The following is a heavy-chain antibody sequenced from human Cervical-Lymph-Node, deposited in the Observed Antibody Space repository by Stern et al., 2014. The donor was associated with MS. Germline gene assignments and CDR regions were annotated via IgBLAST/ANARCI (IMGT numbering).Heavy chain of an antibody. Sequence: VQLEESGPGLVRPSQTLSLTCSVSGGSISNGLYYWSWIRQHPGKGLEWLGDIHHSGTTRYNPSLNSRVSISVDTSKNQFSLKVTSVTAAETALYYCARVADFDWSYDSWGQGILVTVSS. CDR3: ARVADFDWSYDS. J-gene: IGHJ4*02. D-gene: IGHD3-9*01. CDR1: GGSISNGLYY. CDR2: IHHSGTT. V-gene: IGHV4-31*03.